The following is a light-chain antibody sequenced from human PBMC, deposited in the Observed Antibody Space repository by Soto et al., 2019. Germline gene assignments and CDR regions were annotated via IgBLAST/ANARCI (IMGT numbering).Light chain of an antibody. J-gene: IGLJ2*01. CDR2: SDT. V-gene: IGLV3-21*01. CDR1: NIGSKG. CDR3: QVWDSGSAHVL. Sequence: SYELTQPPSVSVAPGEKARISCGGNNIGSKGIHWYQQKPGQAPVLVIYSDTDLPPVIPERFSGSNSANMATLTISSVEAGDEADYYCQVWDSGSAHVLFGGGTKVTVL.